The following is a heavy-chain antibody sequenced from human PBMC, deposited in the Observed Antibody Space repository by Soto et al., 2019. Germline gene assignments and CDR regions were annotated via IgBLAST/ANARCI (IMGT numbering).Heavy chain of an antibody. J-gene: IGHJ3*02. CDR1: GGSVSVPNYY. CDR3: ARVQRGTATTVVDAFDI. CDR2: MSHSGGS. Sequence: QVQLQQWGAGLLKPSETLSLTCAVYGGSVSVPNYYWSWIRQPPGKGLEWIGEMSHSGGSHFNPSLKSRVTKSVDTSTNQFSRKMSSVTAADTALYYCARVQRGTATTVVDAFDIWGPGTMVIVSS. V-gene: IGHV4-34*01. D-gene: IGHD1-1*01.